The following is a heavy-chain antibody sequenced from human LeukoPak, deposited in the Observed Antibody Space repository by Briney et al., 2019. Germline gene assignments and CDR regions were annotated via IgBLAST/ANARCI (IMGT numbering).Heavy chain of an antibody. J-gene: IGHJ4*02. CDR3: ARTARTVDY. CDR1: GFTFSSYE. V-gene: IGHV3-48*03. D-gene: IGHD5-18*01. Sequence: GGSLRLSCAASGFTFSSYEMNWVRQAPGKGLEYVSYISGSGSGINYADSVKGRFTISRDNAKNSLYLQMNSLREEDTAVYYCARTARTVDYWGQGTLVTVSS. CDR2: ISGSGSGI.